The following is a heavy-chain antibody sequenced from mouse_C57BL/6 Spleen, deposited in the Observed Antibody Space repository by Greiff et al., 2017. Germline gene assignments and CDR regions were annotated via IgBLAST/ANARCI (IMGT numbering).Heavy chain of an antibody. CDR1: GFTFSDAW. J-gene: IGHJ4*01. V-gene: IGHV6-6*01. CDR2: IRNKANNHAT. D-gene: IGHD2-5*01. CDR3: TRIVTPYYAMDY. Sequence: EVMLVESGGGLVQPGGSMKLSCAASGFTFSDAWMDWVRQSPEKGLEWVAEIRNKANNHATYYAESVKGRFTISRDDSKSSVYLQMNSLRAEDTGIYYCTRIVTPYYAMDYWGQGTSVTVSS.